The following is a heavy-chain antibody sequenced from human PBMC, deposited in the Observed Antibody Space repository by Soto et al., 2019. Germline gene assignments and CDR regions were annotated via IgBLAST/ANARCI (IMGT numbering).Heavy chain of an antibody. V-gene: IGHV3-11*01. Sequence: PGGSLRLSCAASGFTFSDYYMSWIRQAPGKGLEWVSYISSSGSTIYYADSVKGRFTISRDNAKNSLYLQMNSLRAEDTAVYYCASPYCTNGVCYRDAFDIWGQGTMVTV. CDR2: ISSSGSTI. CDR1: GFTFSDYY. CDR3: ASPYCTNGVCYRDAFDI. D-gene: IGHD2-8*01. J-gene: IGHJ3*02.